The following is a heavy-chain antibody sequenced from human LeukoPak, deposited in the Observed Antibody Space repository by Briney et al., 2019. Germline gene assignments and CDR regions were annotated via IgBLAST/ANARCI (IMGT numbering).Heavy chain of an antibody. J-gene: IGHJ4*02. D-gene: IGHD3-22*01. CDR1: GGSISSGYYY. V-gene: IGHV4-39*01. CDR2: LYYSGST. CDR3: DRNSSGIEHLRPFDY. Sequence: SSETLSLTCTVSGGSISSGYYYWGWIRQPPGKGLEWIGSLYYSGSTNYNPSLKSRVTISVDTSKNQFSLKLNSVTAADTAVYYCDRNSSGIEHLRPFDYWGQGTLVTVSS.